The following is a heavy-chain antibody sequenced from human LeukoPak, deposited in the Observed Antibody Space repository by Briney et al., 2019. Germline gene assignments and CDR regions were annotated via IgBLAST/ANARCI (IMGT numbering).Heavy chain of an antibody. CDR1: GGSISSYY. Sequence: SETLSLTCTVSGGSISSYYWSWIRQPPGKGLEWIGYIYYSGSTNYNPSLKSRVTISVDTSKNQFSLKLSFVTAADAAVYYCARVRSDDTLPPWYFDLWGRGTLVTVSS. V-gene: IGHV4-59*01. CDR2: IYYSGST. CDR3: ARVRSDDTLPPWYFDL. D-gene: IGHD3-22*01. J-gene: IGHJ2*01.